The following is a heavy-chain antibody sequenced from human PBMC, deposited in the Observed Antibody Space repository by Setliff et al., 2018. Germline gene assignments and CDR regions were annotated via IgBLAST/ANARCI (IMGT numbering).Heavy chain of an antibody. CDR3: ARGVYEYSYGYGGHYYYYMDV. CDR1: GYTFTGYA. Sequence: GASVKVSCKASGYTFTGYAINWVRQAPGQGLEYLGWINTNTGNPPYVQGFTGRFVFSLDTSVSTAYLQISSLKAEDTAVYYCARGVYEYSYGYGGHYYYYMDVWGKGATVTVSS. CDR2: INTNTGNP. J-gene: IGHJ6*03. V-gene: IGHV7-4-1*02. D-gene: IGHD3-16*01.